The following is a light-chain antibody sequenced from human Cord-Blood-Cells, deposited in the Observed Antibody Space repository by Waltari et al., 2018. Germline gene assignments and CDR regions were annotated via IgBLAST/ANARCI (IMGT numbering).Light chain of an antibody. Sequence: QSVLTQPPSVSGAPGQRVTISCTGSSSNLGAGYDVRWYQQLPGTAPKLLIYGNSNRPSGVPDRFSGSKSGTSASLAITGLQAEDEADYYCQSYDSSLSVVFGGGTKLTVL. J-gene: IGLJ2*01. CDR2: GNS. CDR1: SSNLGAGYD. CDR3: QSYDSSLSVV. V-gene: IGLV1-40*01.